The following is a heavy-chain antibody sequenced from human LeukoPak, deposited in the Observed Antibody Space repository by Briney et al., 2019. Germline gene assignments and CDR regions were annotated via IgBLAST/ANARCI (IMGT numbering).Heavy chain of an antibody. D-gene: IGHD1-26*01. V-gene: IGHV3-23*01. CDR3: AKVFSIVGATTFDY. J-gene: IGHJ4*02. Sequence: GGSLRLSCAASGFTFSSYAMSWVRQAPGKGLEWVTAISGSGGSTYYADSVKGRFTISRDNSKNTLYLQMNSLRAEDTAVYYCAKVFSIVGATTFDYWGQGTLVTVSS. CDR2: ISGSGGST. CDR1: GFTFSSYA.